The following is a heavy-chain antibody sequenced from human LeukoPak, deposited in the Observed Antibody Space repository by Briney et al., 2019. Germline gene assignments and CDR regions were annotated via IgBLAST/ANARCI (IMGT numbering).Heavy chain of an antibody. CDR2: ISAYNGNT. D-gene: IGHD2-15*01. V-gene: IGHV1-18*04. CDR3: ARSPTARAARDY. CDR1: GYTFTSYG. Sequence: ASVKVSCKASGYTFTSYGISWVRQAPGQGLEWMGWISAYNGNTNYAQKLQGRVAMTTDTSTSTAYTELRSLRSDDTAVYYCARSPTARAARDYWGQGTLVTVSS. J-gene: IGHJ4*02.